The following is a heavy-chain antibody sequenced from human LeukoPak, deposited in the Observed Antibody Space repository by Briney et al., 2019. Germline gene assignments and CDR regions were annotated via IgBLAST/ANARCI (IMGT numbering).Heavy chain of an antibody. CDR2: ICYSGST. CDR1: GGSISSGDYY. CDR3: ARERYCSSTSCPWYFDY. Sequence: SETLSLTCTVSGGSISSGDYYWSWIRQPPGKGLEWIGYICYSGSTYYNPSLKSRVTISVDTSKNQFSLKLSPVTAADTAVYYCARERYCSSTSCPWYFDYWGQGTLVTVSS. J-gene: IGHJ4*02. V-gene: IGHV4-30-4*08. D-gene: IGHD2-2*01.